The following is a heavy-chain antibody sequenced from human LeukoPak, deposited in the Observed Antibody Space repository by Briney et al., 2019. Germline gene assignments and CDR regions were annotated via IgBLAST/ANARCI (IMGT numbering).Heavy chain of an antibody. D-gene: IGHD5-18*01. V-gene: IGHV3-30*02. CDR2: IRYDGSNK. CDR1: GFTFSSYG. Sequence: GGSLRLSCAASGFTFSSYGMHWVRQAPGKGLEWVTFIRYDGSNKYYADSVKGRFTISRDNSKNTLYLQMNSLRAEDTAVYYCAKDVRGYSYGYIDYWGQGTLVTVSS. J-gene: IGHJ4*02. CDR3: AKDVRGYSYGYIDY.